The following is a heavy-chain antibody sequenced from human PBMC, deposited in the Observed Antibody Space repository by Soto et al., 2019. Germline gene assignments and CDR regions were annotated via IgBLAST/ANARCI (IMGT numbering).Heavy chain of an antibody. Sequence: QVQLVESGGGVVQPGRSLRLSCAASGFTFSSYGMHWVSQAPGKGLEWVAGIWYDGSNKYYADSVKGRFTISRDNSKNTLYLQMNSLRAEDTAVYYCARGLAGRGYYYYGMDVWGPGTTVTVSS. CDR1: GFTFSSYG. CDR3: ARGLAGRGYYYYGMDV. J-gene: IGHJ6*02. CDR2: IWYDGSNK. V-gene: IGHV3-33*01. D-gene: IGHD6-19*01.